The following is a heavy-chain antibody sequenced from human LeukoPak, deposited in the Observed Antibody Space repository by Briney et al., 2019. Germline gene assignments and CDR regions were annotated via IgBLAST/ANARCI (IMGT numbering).Heavy chain of an antibody. CDR2: IYHSGST. J-gene: IGHJ4*02. D-gene: IGHD5-18*01. Sequence: SETLSLTCAVSGGSISSSNWWSWVRQPPGKGLEWIGEIYHSGSTNYNPSLKSRVTISVDTSKNQFSLKLSSVTAADTAVYYCARDYSTAFDYWGQGTLVTVSS. CDR1: GGSISSSNW. CDR3: ARDYSTAFDY. V-gene: IGHV4-4*02.